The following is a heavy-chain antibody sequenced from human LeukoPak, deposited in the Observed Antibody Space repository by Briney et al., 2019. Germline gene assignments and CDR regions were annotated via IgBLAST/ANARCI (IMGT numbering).Heavy chain of an antibody. V-gene: IGHV4-59*01. CDR3: ARTKRSGSYVPYYYYYMDV. J-gene: IGHJ6*03. CDR2: IHYSGST. CDR1: VGFNRRDF. D-gene: IGHD1-26*01. Sequence: SETLSLTRTFSVGFNRRDFWRWIRQPPARGREWIGYIHYSGSTNYNPSLKSRVTISVDTSKNQVSLKLSSVTAADTAVYYCARTKRSGSYVPYYYYYMDVWGKGTTVTVSS.